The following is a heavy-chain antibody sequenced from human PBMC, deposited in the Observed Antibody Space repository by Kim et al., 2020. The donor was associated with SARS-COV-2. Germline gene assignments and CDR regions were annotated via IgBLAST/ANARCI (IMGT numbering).Heavy chain of an antibody. D-gene: IGHD2-15*01. Sequence: SETLSLTCTVSGGSISSSSYYWGWIRQPPGKGLEWIGSIYYSGSTYYNPSLKSRVTISVDTSKNQFSLRLTSVTATDTAVYYCATNLDGRDGHPDDAKALDYWGQGTLVTVSS. CDR3: ATNLDGRDGHPDDAKALDY. V-gene: IGHV4-39*01. CDR1: GGSISSSSYY. J-gene: IGHJ4*02. CDR2: IYYSGST.